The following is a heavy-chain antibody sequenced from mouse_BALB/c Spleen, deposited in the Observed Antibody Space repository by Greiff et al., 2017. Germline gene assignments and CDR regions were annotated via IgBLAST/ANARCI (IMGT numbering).Heavy chain of an antibody. J-gene: IGHJ1*01. CDR2: IDPANGNT. CDR3: ASPLYGNYRYFDV. D-gene: IGHD2-1*01. V-gene: IGHV14-3*02. Sequence: EVQGVESGSELVKPGASVKLSCTASGFNIKDTYMHWVKQRPEQGLEWIGRIDPANGNTKYDPKFQGKATITADTSSNTAYLQLSSLTSEDTAVYYCASPLYGNYRYFDVWGAGTTVTVSS. CDR1: GFNIKDTY.